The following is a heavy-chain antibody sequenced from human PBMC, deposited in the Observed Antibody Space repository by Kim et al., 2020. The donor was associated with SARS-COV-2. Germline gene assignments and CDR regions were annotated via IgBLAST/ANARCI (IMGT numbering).Heavy chain of an antibody. CDR3: ARGDMVRGVIIATGWYFDL. D-gene: IGHD3-10*01. CDR1: GYTFTSYD. Sequence: ASVKVSCKASGYTFTSYDINWVRQATGQGLEWMGWMNPNSNTAYAQKFQGRVTMTRNTSISTAYMELSSLRSEDTAVYYCARGDMVRGVIIATGWYFDLWGRGTLVTVSS. J-gene: IGHJ2*01. V-gene: IGHV1-8*01. CDR2: MNPNSNT.